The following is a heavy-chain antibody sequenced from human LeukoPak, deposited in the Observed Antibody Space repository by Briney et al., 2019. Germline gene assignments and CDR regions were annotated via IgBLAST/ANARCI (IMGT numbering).Heavy chain of an antibody. CDR3: ARTDYGDSYFDY. Sequence: GGSLRLSCAASGFTFSNYWMNWVRQPPGKGLEWVANIKQDGSETYYVDSVKGRFTISRDNAKNSLYLQMNGLRAEDTAVYYCARTDYGDSYFDYWGQGTLVTVSS. CDR2: IKQDGSET. J-gene: IGHJ4*02. CDR1: GFTFSNYW. V-gene: IGHV3-7*01. D-gene: IGHD4-17*01.